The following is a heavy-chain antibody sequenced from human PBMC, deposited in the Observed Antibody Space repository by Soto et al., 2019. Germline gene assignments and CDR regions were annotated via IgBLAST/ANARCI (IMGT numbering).Heavy chain of an antibody. D-gene: IGHD1-1*01. CDR2: IYPFDSYT. J-gene: IGHJ6*02. V-gene: IGHV5-51*01. CDR3: ARTEAVTTEIDPPSSGLDT. Sequence: GDALKISCKGSGYSFTSYWIGGVLQMPGKGLEWMGIIYPFDSYTRYSPSFRCQVTISADKTITTVYLQWRGLEASDRDTYYCARTEAVTTEIDPPSSGLDTWAQGTTVPVSS. CDR1: GYSFTSYW.